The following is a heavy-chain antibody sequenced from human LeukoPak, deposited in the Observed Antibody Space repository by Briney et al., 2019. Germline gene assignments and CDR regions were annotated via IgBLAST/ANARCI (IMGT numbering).Heavy chain of an antibody. Sequence: PGGSLRLSCAVSGFTFSSYSMNWVRQAPGKGLEWVSSISSSSSYIYYADSVKGRFTISRDNAKNSLYLQMNSLRAEDTAVYYCARWGYSSSWRNVDYWGQGTLVTVSS. CDR1: GFTFSSYS. D-gene: IGHD6-13*01. CDR2: ISSSSSYI. V-gene: IGHV3-21*01. J-gene: IGHJ4*02. CDR3: ARWGYSSSWRNVDY.